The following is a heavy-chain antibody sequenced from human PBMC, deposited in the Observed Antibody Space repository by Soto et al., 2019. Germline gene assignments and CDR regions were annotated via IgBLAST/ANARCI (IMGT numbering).Heavy chain of an antibody. CDR3: AKDGGIAARLSYFDY. CDR1: GFTFSSYG. D-gene: IGHD6-6*01. V-gene: IGHV3-30*18. Sequence: GSLRLSCAASGFTFSSYGMHWVRQAPGKGLEWVAVISYDGSNKYYADSVKGRFTISRDNSKNTLYLQMNSLRAEDTAVYYCAKDGGIAARLSYFDYWGQGTLVTVSS. CDR2: ISYDGSNK. J-gene: IGHJ4*02.